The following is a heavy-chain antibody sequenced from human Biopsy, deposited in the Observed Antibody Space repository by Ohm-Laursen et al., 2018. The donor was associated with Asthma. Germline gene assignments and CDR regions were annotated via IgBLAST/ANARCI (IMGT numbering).Heavy chain of an antibody. J-gene: IGHJ4*01. V-gene: IGHV3-9*01. CDR3: AKSADYYDSTDYLDF. D-gene: IGHD3-22*01. CDR1: GFSFGDCA. Sequence: SLRLSCAASGFSFGDCAMRWVRQAPGKGLEWVSSISWNSGNIDYAVSVKGRFTISRDNAKNSLYLQMQSLRPEDTAFYYCAKSADYYDSTDYLDFWGRGTLVTVSS. CDR2: ISWNSGNI.